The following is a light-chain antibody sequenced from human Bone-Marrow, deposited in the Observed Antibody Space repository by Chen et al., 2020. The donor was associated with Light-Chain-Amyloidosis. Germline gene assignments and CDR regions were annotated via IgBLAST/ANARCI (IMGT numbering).Light chain of an antibody. CDR1: SSDVGGDNH. CDR3: SSYTITNTLV. J-gene: IGLJ1*01. V-gene: IGLV2-14*01. Sequence: QCALTQPASGSGSPGQSITIPCTGTSSDVGGDNHVSWYQQHPDKAPKLMIYEVTNRPSWVPDRFSGSKSDNTASLTISGLQTEDEADYFCSSYTITNTLVFGSGTRVTVL. CDR2: EVT.